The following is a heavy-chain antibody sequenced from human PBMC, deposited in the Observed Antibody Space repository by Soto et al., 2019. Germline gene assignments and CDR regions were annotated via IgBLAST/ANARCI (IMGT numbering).Heavy chain of an antibody. CDR3: ARQGYNYGGGYXDY. J-gene: IGHJ4*02. V-gene: IGHV3-30-3*01. CDR1: GFTFSSYA. D-gene: IGHD5-18*01. Sequence: GGSLRLSCAASGFTFSSYAMHWVRQTPGKGLEWVAVISYDGSNKYYADSVKGRFTISRDNSKNTLYLQMNSLRAEDTAVYYCARQGYNYGGGYXDYWGQGTLVTVSS. CDR2: ISYDGSNK.